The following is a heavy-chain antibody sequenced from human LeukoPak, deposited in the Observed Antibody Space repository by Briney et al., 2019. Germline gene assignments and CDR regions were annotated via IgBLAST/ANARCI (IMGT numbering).Heavy chain of an antibody. CDR1: GGSISSYY. J-gene: IGHJ4*02. CDR3: ARSVYYYDSSFDY. Sequence: SETLSLTCTVSGGSISSYYWSWIRQPPGKGLEWIGYIYYSGSTNYNPSLESRVTISVDTSKNQFSLKLSSVTAADTAVYYCARSVYYYDSSFDYWGQGTLVTVSS. D-gene: IGHD3-22*01. V-gene: IGHV4-59*01. CDR2: IYYSGST.